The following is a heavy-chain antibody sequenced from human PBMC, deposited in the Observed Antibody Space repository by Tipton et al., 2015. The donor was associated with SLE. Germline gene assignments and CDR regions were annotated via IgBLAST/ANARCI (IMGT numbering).Heavy chain of an antibody. CDR1: GDSISNYY. V-gene: IGHV4-4*07. Sequence: TLSLTCTVSGDSISNYYWSWIRQSAGKGLEWMGRFYPGGTTSYNPSFKSRVTMSADTAKEQFSLKLSSVTAADTAVYYCARSSGYCSGNSCSTALDHWGLGTLVTVSS. J-gene: IGHJ4*02. CDR2: FYPGGTT. CDR3: ARSSGYCSGNSCSTALDH. D-gene: IGHD2-8*02.